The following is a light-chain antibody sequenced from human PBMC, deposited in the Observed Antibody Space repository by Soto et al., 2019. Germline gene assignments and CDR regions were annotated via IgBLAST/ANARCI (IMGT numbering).Light chain of an antibody. CDR1: QDIRND. CDR3: LQHNTYPFT. V-gene: IGKV1-17*01. J-gene: IGKJ4*01. Sequence: DIQMTQSPSSLSASVGDRVTITCRASQDIRNDVGWYQQKAGKAPNRLIFAASSLHSGVPSRFSGSRSGTEFTLTIASLRPEDFATYYCLQHNTYPFTFGGGTKVDIK. CDR2: AAS.